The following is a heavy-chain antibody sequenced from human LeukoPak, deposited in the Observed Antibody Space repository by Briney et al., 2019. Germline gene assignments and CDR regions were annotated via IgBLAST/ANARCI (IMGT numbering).Heavy chain of an antibody. J-gene: IGHJ6*03. Sequence: SGTLSLTCAVSGGSISSSNWWSWVRRPPGKGLEWIGEIYHSGSTNYNPSLKSRVTISVDKSKNQFSLKLSSVTAADTAVYYCARRAVVGATVLNYYYYYMDVWGKGTTVTVSS. CDR2: IYHSGST. CDR1: GGSISSSNW. V-gene: IGHV4-4*02. CDR3: ARRAVVGATVLNYYYYYMDV. D-gene: IGHD1-26*01.